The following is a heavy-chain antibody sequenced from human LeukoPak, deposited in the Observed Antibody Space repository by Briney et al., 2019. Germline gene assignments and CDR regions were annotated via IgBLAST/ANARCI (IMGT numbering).Heavy chain of an antibody. V-gene: IGHV1-69*04. CDR3: ARAVDYCSGGSCYPNWFDP. Sequence: GASVKVSCKASGGTFSSYAISWVRQAPGQGLEWMGRIIPILGIANYAQKFQGRVTITADKSTSTAYMELSSLRSEDTAVYYCARAVDYCSGGSCYPNWFDPWGQGTPVTVSS. D-gene: IGHD2-15*01. CDR1: GGTFSSYA. J-gene: IGHJ5*02. CDR2: IIPILGIA.